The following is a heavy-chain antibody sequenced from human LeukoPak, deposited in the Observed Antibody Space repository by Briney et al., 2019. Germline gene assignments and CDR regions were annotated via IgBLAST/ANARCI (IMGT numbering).Heavy chain of an antibody. J-gene: IGHJ4*02. V-gene: IGHV1-3*01. CDR3: ARDLVSVLRYFDWLPSPTYDY. CDR2: INAGNGNT. CDR1: GYTFTSYA. Sequence: ASVKVSRKASGYTFTSYAMHWVRQAPGQRLEWMGWINAGNGNTKYSQKFQGRVTITRDTSASTAYMELSSLRSEDTAVYYCARDLVSVLRYFDWLPSPTYDYWGQGTLVTVSS. D-gene: IGHD3-9*01.